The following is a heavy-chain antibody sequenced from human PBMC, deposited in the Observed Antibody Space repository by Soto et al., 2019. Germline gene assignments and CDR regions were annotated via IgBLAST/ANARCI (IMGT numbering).Heavy chain of an antibody. CDR3: ARSTTYYYGSGSXYKALSKVYYYYYGMDV. J-gene: IGHJ6*02. D-gene: IGHD3-10*01. CDR2: INHSGST. Sequence: PSETLSLTCAVYGGSFSCYYWSWIRQPPGKGLEWIGEINHSGSTNYNPSLKSRVTISVDTSKNQFSLKLSSVTAADTAVYYCARSTTYYYGSGSXYKALSKVYYYYYGMDVWGQGTTVTVSS. CDR1: GGSFSCYY. V-gene: IGHV4-34*01.